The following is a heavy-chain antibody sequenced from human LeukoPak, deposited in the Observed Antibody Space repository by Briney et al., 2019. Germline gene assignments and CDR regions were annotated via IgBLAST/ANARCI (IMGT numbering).Heavy chain of an antibody. Sequence: SVKVSCKASGGTFSSYAISWVRQAPGQGLEWMGRIIPILGTANYAQKFQGRVTITADKSTSTAYMELSSLRSEDTAVYYCARGVVGGANDYWGQGTLVTVSS. D-gene: IGHD2-15*01. CDR1: GGTFSSYA. J-gene: IGHJ4*02. V-gene: IGHV1-69*04. CDR2: IIPILGTA. CDR3: ARGVVGGANDY.